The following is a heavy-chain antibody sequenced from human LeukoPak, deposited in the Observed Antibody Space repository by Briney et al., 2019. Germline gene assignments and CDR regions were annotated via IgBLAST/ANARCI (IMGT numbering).Heavy chain of an antibody. CDR3: AKGYSYGYFDY. CDR2: IRNDGSIK. V-gene: IGHV3-30*02. CDR1: GFTFTDYG. Sequence: GGSLRLSCAAFGFTFTDYGMHWVRQAPGKGLEWVAFIRNDGSIKYYADSVKGRFTISRDNSRNTLYLQMNSLRIEDTAVYYCAKGYSYGYFDYWGRGALVTVSS. J-gene: IGHJ4*02. D-gene: IGHD5-18*01.